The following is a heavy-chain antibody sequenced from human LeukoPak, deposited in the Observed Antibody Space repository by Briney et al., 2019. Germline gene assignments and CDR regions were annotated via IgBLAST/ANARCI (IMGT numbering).Heavy chain of an antibody. D-gene: IGHD4-17*01. CDR1: GYTFTSYD. CDR2: MNPNSGNT. V-gene: IGHV1-8*01. J-gene: IGHJ4*02. CDR3: ARGIGSTTVTTLEYYFDY. Sequence: ASVKVSCKASGYTFTSYDINWVRQATGQGLEWMGSMNPNSGNTGYAQKFQGRVTMTRNTSISTAYMELSSLRSEDTAVYYCARGIGSTTVTTLEYYFDYWGQGTLVTVSS.